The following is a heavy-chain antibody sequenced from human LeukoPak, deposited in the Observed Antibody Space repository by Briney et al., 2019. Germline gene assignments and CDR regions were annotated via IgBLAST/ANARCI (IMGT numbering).Heavy chain of an antibody. Sequence: GGSLRLSCAASGFTVSSYYMTWVRQAPGKGLECVSVIYSGGSTYYADSVKGRFTVSRDNSKNTLYLQMNSLRAEDTAMYYCARGLVYCNSTTCLLPFDYWGQGTLVTVSS. CDR1: GFTVSSYY. D-gene: IGHD2-2*01. CDR3: ARGLVYCNSTTCLLPFDY. CDR2: IYSGGST. V-gene: IGHV3-53*01. J-gene: IGHJ4*02.